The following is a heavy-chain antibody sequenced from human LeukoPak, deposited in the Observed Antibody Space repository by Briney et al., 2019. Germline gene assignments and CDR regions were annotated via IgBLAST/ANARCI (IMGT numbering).Heavy chain of an antibody. CDR1: GFTFSSYA. V-gene: IGHV3-9*01. CDR2: ISWNSGSI. Sequence: GGSLRLSCAASGFTFSSYAMSWVRQAPGKGLEWVSGISWNSGSIGYADSVKGRFTISRDNAKNSLYLQMNSLRAEDTALYYCAKDLTPLTTYYYDSSGYGGWGQGTLVTVSS. J-gene: IGHJ4*02. D-gene: IGHD3-22*01. CDR3: AKDLTPLTTYYYDSSGYGG.